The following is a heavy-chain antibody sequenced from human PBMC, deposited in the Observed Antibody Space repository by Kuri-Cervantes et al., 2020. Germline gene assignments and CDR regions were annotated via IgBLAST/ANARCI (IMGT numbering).Heavy chain of an antibody. CDR2: ISYDGSNK. Sequence: GESLKISCAASGFTFSSYAMHWVRQAPGKGLEWVAVISYDGSNKYYADSVKGRFTISRDNSKNTLYLQMNSLRAEDTAVYYCARDYRPSDYDFWSGYYMWLGYYFDYWGQGTLVTVSS. CDR3: ARDYRPSDYDFWSGYYMWLGYYFDY. D-gene: IGHD3-3*01. CDR1: GFTFSSYA. V-gene: IGHV3-30-3*01. J-gene: IGHJ4*02.